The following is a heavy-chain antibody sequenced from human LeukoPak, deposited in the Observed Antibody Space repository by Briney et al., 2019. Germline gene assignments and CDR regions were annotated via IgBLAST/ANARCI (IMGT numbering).Heavy chain of an antibody. J-gene: IGHJ4*02. Sequence: GASVKVSCKASRYTFTGYHMHWVRQAPGQGLEWVGGINPNSGGTNYAQKYRGRVTMTRDTSISTAYMELSRMRSDDTAVYYCARVPVGRVEVPAAMLDYWGQGTLVTVSS. CDR3: ARVPVGRVEVPAAMLDY. CDR2: INPNSGGT. V-gene: IGHV1-2*02. D-gene: IGHD2-2*01. CDR1: RYTFTGYH.